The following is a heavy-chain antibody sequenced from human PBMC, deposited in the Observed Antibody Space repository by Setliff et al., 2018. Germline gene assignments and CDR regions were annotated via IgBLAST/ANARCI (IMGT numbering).Heavy chain of an antibody. V-gene: IGHV3-7*01. CDR3: ARDGVFYAMDF. D-gene: IGHD3-10*01. J-gene: IGHJ6*02. CDR1: GLSYINDW. CDR2: INPHGSEK. Sequence: LRLSCTASGLSYINDWVSWVRQAPGKGLEWLASINPHGSEKYYADSVEGRFTISRDNAKNSLSLQMNNLRTEDTAVYYCARDGVFYAMDFWGQGTTVTVSS.